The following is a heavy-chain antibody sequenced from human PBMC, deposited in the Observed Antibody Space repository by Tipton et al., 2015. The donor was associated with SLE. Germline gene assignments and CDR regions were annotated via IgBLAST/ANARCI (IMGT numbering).Heavy chain of an antibody. D-gene: IGHD3-10*01. CDR1: GFTFSSYS. Sequence: SLRLSCAASGFTFSSYSMNWVRQAPGKGLEWVSSISSSSSYIYYADSVKGRFTISRDNAKNSLYLQMNSLRAEDTAVYYCAKDRVLWFGESPLGYWGQGTLVTVSS. CDR2: ISSSSSYI. CDR3: AKDRVLWFGESPLGY. V-gene: IGHV3-21*01. J-gene: IGHJ4*02.